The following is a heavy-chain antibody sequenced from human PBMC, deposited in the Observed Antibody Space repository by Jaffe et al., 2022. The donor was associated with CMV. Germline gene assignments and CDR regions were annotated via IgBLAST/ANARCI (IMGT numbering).Heavy chain of an antibody. V-gene: IGHV3-23*01. J-gene: IGHJ4*02. CDR1: GFTFSSYA. CDR2: ISGTGGRT. D-gene: IGHD1-26*01. Sequence: EVQLLESGGGLVQPGGSLRLSCAASGFTFSSYAMSWVRQAPGKGLEWVSSISGTGGRTYYADSVKGRFTISRDKSKTTLYLQMNSLRAEDTAVYYCAKDHSPGSYWGGPVPGDFDYWGQGTLVTVSS. CDR3: AKDHSPGSYWGGPVPGDFDY.